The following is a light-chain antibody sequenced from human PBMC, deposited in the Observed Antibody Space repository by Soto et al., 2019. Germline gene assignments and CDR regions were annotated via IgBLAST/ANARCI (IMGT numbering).Light chain of an antibody. J-gene: IGLJ2*01. Sequence: QSVLTQPRSVSGSPGQSVTISCTGTSSDVGGYNYVSWYQQHPGKAPKLMIYDVSKRPSGVPDRFSGSKSGNTASLTISGLQVEDEADYYCCSYAGSYTPVVFGGGTKVTVL. CDR1: SSDVGGYNY. V-gene: IGLV2-11*01. CDR3: CSYAGSYTPVV. CDR2: DVS.